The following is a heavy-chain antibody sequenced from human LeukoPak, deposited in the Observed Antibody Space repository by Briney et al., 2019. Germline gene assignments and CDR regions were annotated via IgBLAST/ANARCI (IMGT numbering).Heavy chain of an antibody. CDR1: GGTFSSYA. V-gene: IGHV1-69*05. CDR2: IIPIFGTA. D-gene: IGHD5-24*01. Sequence: SVKASCKASGGTFSSYAISWVRQAPGQGLEWMGRIIPIFGTANYAQKFQGRVTITTDESTSTAYMELSSLRSEDTAVYYCARREIGDGYNYYFDCWGQGTLVTVSS. CDR3: ARREIGDGYNYYFDC. J-gene: IGHJ4*02.